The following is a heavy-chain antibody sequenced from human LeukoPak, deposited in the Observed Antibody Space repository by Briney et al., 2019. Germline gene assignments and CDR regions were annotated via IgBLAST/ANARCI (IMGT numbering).Heavy chain of an antibody. V-gene: IGHV3-9*01. CDR2: ISWNSGSI. CDR1: GFTFDDYA. D-gene: IGHD3-10*01. CDR3: AKGDYYGSGYYFDY. J-gene: IGHJ4*02. Sequence: PGRSLRLSCAASGFTFDDYAMHWVRQAPGKGLEWVSGISWNSGSIGYADSVKGRFTISRDNAKSSLYLQMNSLRAEDTALYYCAKGDYYGSGYYFDYWGQGTLVTISS.